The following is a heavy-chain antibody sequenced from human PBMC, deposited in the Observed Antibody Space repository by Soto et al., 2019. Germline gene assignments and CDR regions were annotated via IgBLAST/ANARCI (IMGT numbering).Heavy chain of an antibody. CDR1: GFTFSDHA. J-gene: IGHJ4*02. CDR2: IRGDLVTT. CDR3: GTEGKMGVEGFDF. D-gene: IGHD1-26*01. Sequence: EMQLLESGGGLVQPGGSLKLSCATSGFTFSDHAMHWVRQAPGEGLEWVSGIRGDLVTTPYADSVKGRFTISRDNSTNTLYLQLTCLRGEDTAIYYCGTEGKMGVEGFDFWGQGTVVTVSS. V-gene: IGHV3-23*01.